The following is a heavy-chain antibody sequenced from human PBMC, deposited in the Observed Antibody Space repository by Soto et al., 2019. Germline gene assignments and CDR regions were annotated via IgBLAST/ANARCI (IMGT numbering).Heavy chain of an antibody. J-gene: IGHJ4*02. CDR3: ATSGYSYGPYYFDY. D-gene: IGHD5-18*01. CDR2: ISAYNGNT. CDR1: GYTFTSYG. Sequence: ASVKLSCKASGYTFTSYGISCVRQAPGQGLEWMGWISAYNGNTNYAQKLQGRVTMTTDTSTSTAYMELRSLRSDDTAVYYCATSGYSYGPYYFDYWGQGTLVTVSS. V-gene: IGHV1-18*01.